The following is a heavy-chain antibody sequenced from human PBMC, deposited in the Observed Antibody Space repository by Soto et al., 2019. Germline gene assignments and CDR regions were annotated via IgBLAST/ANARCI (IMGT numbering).Heavy chain of an antibody. CDR3: AKDLGDILWGRIRYYYYGMDV. D-gene: IGHD3-16*02. CDR2: ISYDGTNK. J-gene: IGHJ6*02. CDR1: GFTFSSYG. Sequence: QVQLVESGGGVVQPGGSLRLSCAASGFTFSSYGMHWDRQAPGKGLERVAVISYDGTNKYYADSVKGRFTISRDNSKNTLYLQMNSLKAEDTAVYYCAKDLGDILWGRIRYYYYGMDVWVQGTTVTVSS. V-gene: IGHV3-30*18.